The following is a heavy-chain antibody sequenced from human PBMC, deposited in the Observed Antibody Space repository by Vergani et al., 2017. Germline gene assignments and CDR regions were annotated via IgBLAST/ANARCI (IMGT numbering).Heavy chain of an antibody. J-gene: IGHJ3*02. D-gene: IGHD2-2*01. Sequence: EVQLLESGGGLVQPGGSLRLSCAASGFTFSSYAMSWVRQAPGKGLEWVSATSGSGGSTYYADSVKGRFTISRDNSKNTLYMQMNSLGAEYTAVYYCAKTLYRVVVPAAMVGDAFDIWGQGTMVTVSS. CDR3: AKTLYRVVVPAAMVGDAFDI. V-gene: IGHV3-23*01. CDR1: GFTFSSYA. CDR2: TSGSGGST.